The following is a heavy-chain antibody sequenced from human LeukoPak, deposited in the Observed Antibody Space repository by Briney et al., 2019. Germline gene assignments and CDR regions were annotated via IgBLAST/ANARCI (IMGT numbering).Heavy chain of an antibody. Sequence: ASVKVSCKASGYTFTSYVISWVRQAPGHGLEWMGGISAYNGNTNYAQKLQARVTMTTDTSTSTAYMELRGLRSDDTAVYYCARGAARSHYYYMDVWGKGTTVTISS. J-gene: IGHJ6*03. CDR2: ISAYNGNT. CDR1: GYTFTSYV. D-gene: IGHD6-13*01. V-gene: IGHV1-18*01. CDR3: ARGAARSHYYYMDV.